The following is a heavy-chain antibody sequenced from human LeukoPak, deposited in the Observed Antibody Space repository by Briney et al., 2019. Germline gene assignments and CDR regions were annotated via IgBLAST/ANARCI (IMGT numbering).Heavy chain of an antibody. V-gene: IGHV3-21*01. J-gene: IGHJ4*02. CDR3: ARNRFPGHLDY. Sequence: GGSLRLSCAASGFTFSSYSMSWVRQAPGKGLEWVSSISSSSSYIYYADSVKGRFTISRDNAKNSLYLQMNSLRAEDTAVYYCARNRFPGHLDYWGQGTLITVSS. CDR1: GFTFSSYS. CDR2: ISSSSSYI.